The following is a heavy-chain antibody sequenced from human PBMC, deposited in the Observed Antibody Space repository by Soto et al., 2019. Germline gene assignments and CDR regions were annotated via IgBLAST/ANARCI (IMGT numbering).Heavy chain of an antibody. D-gene: IGHD5-18*01. CDR2: SGSGRTIM. Sequence: GLFLRLPCAASGFTLSSYSMNWVRQAPGKGLEWVSYSGSGRTIMYYAESVKGRFTISRDNAKNALYLQMNSLRDEDTAVYYCARDKTSYGSMDYWGQGTLVTV. CDR1: GFTLSSYS. CDR3: ARDKTSYGSMDY. V-gene: IGHV3-48*02. J-gene: IGHJ4*02.